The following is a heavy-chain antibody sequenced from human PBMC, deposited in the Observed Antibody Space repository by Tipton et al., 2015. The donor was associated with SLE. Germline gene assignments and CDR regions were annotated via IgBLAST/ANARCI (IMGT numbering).Heavy chain of an antibody. J-gene: IGHJ4*02. CDR2: IYTSGST. V-gene: IGHV4-4*07. Sequence: TLSLTCTVSGGSISSYYWSWIRQPAGKGLEWIGRIYTSGSTNYNPPLKSRVTMSVDTSKNQFSLKLSSVTAADTAVYYCARDLWLYYYDSTEAFDYWGQGTLVTVSS. CDR3: ARDLWLYYYDSTEAFDY. D-gene: IGHD3-22*01. CDR1: GGSISSYY.